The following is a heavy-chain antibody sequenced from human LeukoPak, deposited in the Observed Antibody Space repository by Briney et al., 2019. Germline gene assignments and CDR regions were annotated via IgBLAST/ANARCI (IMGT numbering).Heavy chain of an antibody. CDR1: GFTFSRHW. Sequence: GGSLRLSCAASGFTFSRHWMHWVRHVPGKGRAWVSRINNDGSSISYADSVKGRFTISRDNSKNTLYLQMNSLRAEDTAVLYCAKERSPRIAAAGVIDYWGQGTLVTVSS. J-gene: IGHJ4*02. V-gene: IGHV3-74*01. D-gene: IGHD6-13*01. CDR2: INNDGSSI. CDR3: AKERSPRIAAAGVIDY.